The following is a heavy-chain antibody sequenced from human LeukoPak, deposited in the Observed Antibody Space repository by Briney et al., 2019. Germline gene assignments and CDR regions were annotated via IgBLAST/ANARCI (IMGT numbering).Heavy chain of an antibody. CDR3: ARTRYNWNYSAFDI. V-gene: IGHV5-51*01. CDR1: GNSFSSYW. CDR2: IYPGDSDT. D-gene: IGHD1-7*01. Sequence: GESLKISCKDSGNSFSSYWIGWVRQMPGKGLEWMGIIYPGDSDTRYSPSFQGQVTISADKSISTAYLQWSSLKASDTAMYYCARTRYNWNYSAFDIWGQGTMVTVSS. J-gene: IGHJ3*02.